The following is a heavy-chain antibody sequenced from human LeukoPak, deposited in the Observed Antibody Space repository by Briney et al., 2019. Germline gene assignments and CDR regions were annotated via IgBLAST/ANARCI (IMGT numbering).Heavy chain of an antibody. D-gene: IGHD3-22*01. J-gene: IGHJ3*01. CDR3: ARPNITSYYDSRGYDAFDV. V-gene: IGHV3-66*04. CDR2: VYSGGST. CDR1: GFTVSSNY. Sequence: GGSLRLSCAASGFTVSSNYMSWVRQAPGKGLEWVSVVYSGGSTYYADSVKGRFTISRDNSKNTLYLQMNSVRAEDTAVYYCARPNITSYYDSRGYDAFDVWGQGTMVIVSS.